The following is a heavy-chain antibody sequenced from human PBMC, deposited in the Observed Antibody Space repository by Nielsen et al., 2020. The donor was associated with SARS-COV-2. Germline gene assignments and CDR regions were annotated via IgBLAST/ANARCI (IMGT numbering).Heavy chain of an antibody. CDR3: AKDTYLELTAMGSLDY. CDR2: ISWNSGSI. J-gene: IGHJ4*02. Sequence: GGSLRLSCAASGFTFDDYGMSWVRQAPGKGLEWVSGISWNSGSIGYADSVKGRFTISRDNAKNSLYLQMNSLRAEDTALYYCAKDTYLELTAMGSLDYWGQGTLVTVSS. D-gene: IGHD5-18*01. CDR1: GFTFDDYG. V-gene: IGHV3-9*01.